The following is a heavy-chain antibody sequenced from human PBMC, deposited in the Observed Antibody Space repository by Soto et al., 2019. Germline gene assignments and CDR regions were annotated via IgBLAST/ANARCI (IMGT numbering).Heavy chain of an antibody. CDR1: GQYIKSNFW. J-gene: IGHJ3*02. CDR3: ARGTMLRAVGFDI. D-gene: IGHD3-10*01. CDR2: IYHSGSA. V-gene: IGHV4-4*02. Sequence: SETLSLTCLVSGQYIKSNFWWAWVRQSPGKDLEWIGEIYHSGSAIYTPSLKSRVTISVDKSKNQFSLKLSSVTAADTAVYYCARGTMLRAVGFDIWGQGTLVTVSS.